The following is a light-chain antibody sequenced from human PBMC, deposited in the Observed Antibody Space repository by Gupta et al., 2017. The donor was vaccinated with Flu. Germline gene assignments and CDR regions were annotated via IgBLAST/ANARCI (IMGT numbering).Light chain of an antibody. CDR2: EVS. Sequence: SALVQPVSAPVSPGPPITISCTGTSSDVGSYDYVSWYQQHPGKAPKLMIYEVSKRPAGVSNGFSVSKSGNTATLTISERQAADGAEYYCGSLTSSSRYVFGSGTKITVL. CDR1: SSDVGSYDY. CDR3: GSLTSSSRYV. V-gene: IGLV2-14*01. J-gene: IGLJ1*01.